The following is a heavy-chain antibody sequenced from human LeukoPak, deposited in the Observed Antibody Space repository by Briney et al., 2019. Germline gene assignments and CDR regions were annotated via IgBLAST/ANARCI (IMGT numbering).Heavy chain of an antibody. J-gene: IGHJ4*02. Sequence: ASVKVSCKVSGYTLTGLSMHWVRQAPGKGLEWMGGFDPEDGETIYAQKFQGRVTMTEDTSTDTAYMELSSLRSEDTAVYYCATDLVSGSGWLFDYWGQGTLVTVSS. CDR3: ATDLVSGSGWLFDY. CDR1: GYTLTGLS. V-gene: IGHV1-24*01. CDR2: FDPEDGET. D-gene: IGHD6-19*01.